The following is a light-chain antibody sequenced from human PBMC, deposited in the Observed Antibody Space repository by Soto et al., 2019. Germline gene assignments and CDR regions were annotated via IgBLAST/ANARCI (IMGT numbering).Light chain of an antibody. CDR3: QQYSTYRWT. CDR2: DAS. J-gene: IGKJ1*01. CDR1: QSISSW. V-gene: IGKV1-5*02. Sequence: DTTMTQPPATVAAAFGAIVTIVRRASQSISSWLAWYQQKPGKAPQLLIYDASSLESGVPSRFSDSGSGTEFTLTITTLQPDDFATYYCQQYSTYRWTFGQGAKV.